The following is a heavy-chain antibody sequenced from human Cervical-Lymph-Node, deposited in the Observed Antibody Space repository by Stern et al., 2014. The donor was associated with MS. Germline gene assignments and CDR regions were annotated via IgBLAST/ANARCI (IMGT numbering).Heavy chain of an antibody. CDR3: AKTDALAGTPFDY. V-gene: IGHV3-30*01. CDR1: GLTLSSHA. D-gene: IGHD6-19*01. J-gene: IGHJ4*02. Sequence: DQLVESGGGVVQPGRSLRLSCAASGLTLSSHAMHWVRQAPGRGLEWVAVISSDGSTKYFADSVKGRFTISRDSSKNMVYLQMTNLRAEDTAVYYCAKTDALAGTPFDYWGQGTLVTVSS. CDR2: ISSDGSTK.